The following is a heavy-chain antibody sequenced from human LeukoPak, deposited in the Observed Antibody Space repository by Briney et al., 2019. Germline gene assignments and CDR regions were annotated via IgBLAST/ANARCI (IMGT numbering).Heavy chain of an antibody. CDR1: GFTFSSYA. Sequence: GGSLRLSCAASGFTFSSYAMHWVRQAPGKGLEWVAVISYDGSNKYYADSVKGRFTISRDNSKNTLYLQMNSLRAEDTAVYYCARGTYTIFGVVISPWGQGTLVTVSS. D-gene: IGHD3-3*01. CDR3: ARGTYTIFGVVISP. J-gene: IGHJ5*02. V-gene: IGHV3-30*04. CDR2: ISYDGSNK.